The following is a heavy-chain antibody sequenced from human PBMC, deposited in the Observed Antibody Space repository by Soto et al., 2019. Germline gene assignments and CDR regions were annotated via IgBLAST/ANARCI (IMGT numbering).Heavy chain of an antibody. J-gene: IGHJ5*02. V-gene: IGHV4-31*03. Sequence: SETLSLTCTVSGGSISSGGYYWRWIRQHPGKGLEWIGYIYYSGSTYYNPSLKSRVTISVDTSKNQFSLKLSSVTAADTAVYYCVREGGDNWLGPWGQGTLVTVSS. CDR3: VREGGDNWLGP. CDR1: GGSISSGGYY. CDR2: IYYSGST. D-gene: IGHD3-16*01.